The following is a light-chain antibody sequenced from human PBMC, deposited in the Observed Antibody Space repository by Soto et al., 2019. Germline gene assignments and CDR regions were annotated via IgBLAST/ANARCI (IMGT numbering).Light chain of an antibody. V-gene: IGKV3-20*01. CDR2: GAS. Sequence: ENVLMQSPGTLSLSPGERATLSCRASQSVSRSFLAWYQQKPGQAPRLLIYGASSRATDIPDRFSGSGSGTDFTLTISSLEPEDFAVYYCQQYGTSPVTFGQGTKVEIK. J-gene: IGKJ1*01. CDR3: QQYGTSPVT. CDR1: QSVSRSF.